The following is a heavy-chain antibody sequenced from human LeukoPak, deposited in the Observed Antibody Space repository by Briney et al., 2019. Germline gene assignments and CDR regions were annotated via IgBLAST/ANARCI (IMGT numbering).Heavy chain of an antibody. CDR2: IYYSGST. V-gene: IGHV4-59*05. J-gene: IGHJ5*02. CDR3: ATLLTTVTTPPYNWFDP. CDR1: GGSISSYY. D-gene: IGHD4-17*01. Sequence: PSETLSLTCTVSGGSISSYYWSWIRQPPGKGLEWIGSIYYSGSTYYNPSLKSRVTISVDTSKNQFSLKLSSVTAADTAVYYCATLLTTVTTPPYNWFDPWGQGTLVTVSS.